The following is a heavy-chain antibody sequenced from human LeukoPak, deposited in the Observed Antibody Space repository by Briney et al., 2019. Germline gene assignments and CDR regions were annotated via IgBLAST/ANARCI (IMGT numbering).Heavy chain of an antibody. V-gene: IGHV3-7*03. CDR2: IKQDGSEK. J-gene: IGHJ4*02. D-gene: IGHD5-12*01. CDR3: ARARGGYDFDY. Sequence: GGSLRLSCAASRFTFSSYWMSWVRQAPGKGLEWVANIKQDGSEKYYVDSVKGRFTISRDNAENSLYLQLNSLRAEDTAVYYCARARGGYDFDYWGQGTLVTVSS. CDR1: RFTFSSYW.